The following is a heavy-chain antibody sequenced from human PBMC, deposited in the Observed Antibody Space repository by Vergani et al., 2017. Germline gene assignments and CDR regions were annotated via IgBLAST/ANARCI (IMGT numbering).Heavy chain of an antibody. CDR1: GGSISSSNW. CDR2: IYNSGST. D-gene: IGHD3-16*01. CDR3: ARRSRLTAGDDY. Sequence: QVQLQESGPGLVKPSGTLSLTCAVSGGSISSSNWWSWVRQPPGKGLEWIGEIYNSGSTNYNPSLKSRGTISVDKSKNKFSLKLSSVTAADTAVYYGARRSRLTAGDDYWGQGTLVTVAS. J-gene: IGHJ4*02. V-gene: IGHV4-4*02.